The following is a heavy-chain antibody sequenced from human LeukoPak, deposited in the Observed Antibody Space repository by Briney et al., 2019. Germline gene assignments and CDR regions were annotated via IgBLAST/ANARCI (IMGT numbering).Heavy chain of an antibody. Sequence: PSETLSLTCAVYGGSFSGYYWSWIRQPPGKGLEWIGEINHSGSTNYNPSLKSRVTISVGTSKNQFSLKLSSVTAADTAVYYCARRLRDIVVVPAAMGPYNWFDPWGQGTLVTVSS. V-gene: IGHV4-34*01. CDR2: INHSGST. CDR3: ARRLRDIVVVPAAMGPYNWFDP. CDR1: GGSFSGYY. J-gene: IGHJ5*02. D-gene: IGHD2-2*01.